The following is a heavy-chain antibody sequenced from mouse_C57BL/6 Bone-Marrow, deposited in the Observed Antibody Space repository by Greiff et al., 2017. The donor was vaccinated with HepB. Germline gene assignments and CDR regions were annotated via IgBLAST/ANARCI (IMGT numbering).Heavy chain of an antibody. CDR2: ISDGGSYT. J-gene: IGHJ2*01. Sequence: DVMLVESGGGLVKPGGSLKLSCAASGFTFSSYAMSWVRQTPEKRLEWVATISDGGSYTYYPDNVKGRFTISRDNAKNNLYLQMSHLKSEDTAMYYCARDRLLRSFDYWGQGTTLTVSS. D-gene: IGHD1-1*01. V-gene: IGHV5-4*01. CDR3: ARDRLLRSFDY. CDR1: GFTFSSYA.